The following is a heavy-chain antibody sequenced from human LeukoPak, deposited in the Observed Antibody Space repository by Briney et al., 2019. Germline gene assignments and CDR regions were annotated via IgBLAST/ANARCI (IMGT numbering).Heavy chain of an antibody. CDR2: IKQDGSEK. CDR1: GFTFSSYW. V-gene: IGHV3-7*01. CDR3: ARAPITIAARPDGLDY. Sequence: GGSLRLSCAASGFTFSSYWMSWVRQAPGKGLEWVANIKQDGSEKYYVDSVKGRFTISRDNAKNSLYLQMNSLRAEDTAVYYCARAPITIAARPDGLDYWGQGTLVTVSS. J-gene: IGHJ4*02. D-gene: IGHD6-6*01.